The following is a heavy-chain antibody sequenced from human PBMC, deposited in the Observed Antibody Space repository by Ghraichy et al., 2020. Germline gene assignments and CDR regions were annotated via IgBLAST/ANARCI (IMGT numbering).Heavy chain of an antibody. D-gene: IGHD1-26*01. Sequence: SQTLSLTCAISGDSVSGNSVAWNWIRQSPSRGLEWLGRTYYRSKWYNDYAGSVKSRMTINADTSRNQFSLQLNSMTPDDTAVYYCARVERGPFDYWGQGILVTVPS. J-gene: IGHJ4*02. CDR3: ARVERGPFDY. CDR1: GDSVSGNSVA. CDR2: TYYRSKWYN. V-gene: IGHV6-1*01.